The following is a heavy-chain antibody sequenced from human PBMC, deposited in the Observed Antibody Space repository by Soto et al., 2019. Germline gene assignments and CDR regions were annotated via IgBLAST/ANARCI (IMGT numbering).Heavy chain of an antibody. CDR1: GFTFSSYG. CDR2: IWYDGSNK. J-gene: IGHJ6*02. CDR3: ARDRYGGNSYYYGMDV. V-gene: IGHV3-33*01. Sequence: QVQLVESGGGVVQPGRSLRLSCAASGFTFSSYGMHWVRQAPGKGLEWVAVIWYDGSNKYYADSVKGRFTISRDNSKNTLYLQMNSLRAEDTAVYYCARDRYGGNSYYYGMDVWGQRTTVTVSS. D-gene: IGHD4-17*01.